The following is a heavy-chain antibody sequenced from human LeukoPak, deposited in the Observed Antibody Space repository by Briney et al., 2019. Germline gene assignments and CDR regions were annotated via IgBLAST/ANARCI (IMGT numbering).Heavy chain of an antibody. CDR2: FDPEDGET. CDR3: ATTYYDSSGYPEYFQH. Sequence: ASVKVPCKVSGYTLTELSMHWVRQAPGKGLEWMGGFDPEDGETIYAQKFQGRVTMTEDTSTDTAYMELSSLRSEDTAVYYCATTYYDSSGYPEYFQHWGQGTLVTVSS. CDR1: GYTLTELS. D-gene: IGHD3-22*01. V-gene: IGHV1-24*01. J-gene: IGHJ1*01.